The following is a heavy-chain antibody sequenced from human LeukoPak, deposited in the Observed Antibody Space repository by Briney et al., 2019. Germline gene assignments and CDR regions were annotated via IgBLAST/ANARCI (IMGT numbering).Heavy chain of an antibody. CDR2: IYYSGGT. CDR1: GYSISSSNW. CDR3: ARAHQSERVLWFGELFFDY. Sequence: PSDTLSLTCAVSGYSISSSNWWGWIRQSPGKGLEWIGYIYYSGGTYYNPSLKSRVTISVDTSKNQFSLKLSSVTAAYTAVYYCARAHQSERVLWFGELFFDYWGQGTLVTVSS. V-gene: IGHV4-28*03. J-gene: IGHJ4*02. D-gene: IGHD3-10*01.